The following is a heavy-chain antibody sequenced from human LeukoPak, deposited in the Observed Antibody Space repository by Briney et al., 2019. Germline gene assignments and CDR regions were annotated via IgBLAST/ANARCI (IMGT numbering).Heavy chain of an antibody. CDR3: ARDRGLSDYYGSGSYEFDY. J-gene: IGHJ4*02. V-gene: IGHV1-18*01. CDR2: ISTYNGNT. CDR1: GYTFTSYV. Sequence: ASVKVSCKASGYTFTSYVISWVRQAPGQGLEWMGWISTYNGNTNYAQKLQGRVTMTTDTSTSTVYMELSSLRSEDTAVYYCARDRGLSDYYGSGSYEFDYWGQGTLVTASS. D-gene: IGHD3-10*01.